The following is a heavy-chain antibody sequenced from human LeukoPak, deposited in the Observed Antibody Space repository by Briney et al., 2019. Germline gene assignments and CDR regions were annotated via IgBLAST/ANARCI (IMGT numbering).Heavy chain of an antibody. CDR3: TTEGITGTTAEAFDI. V-gene: IGHV3-15*01. CDR1: GFKFSTYG. J-gene: IGHJ3*02. CDR2: IKSKTDGGTT. Sequence: PGGSLRLSCAASGFKFSTYGMHWVRQAPGKGLGWVGRIKSKTDGGTTDYAAPVKGRFTISRDDSKNTLYLQMNSLKTEDTAVYYCTTEGITGTTAEAFDIWGQGTMVTVSS. D-gene: IGHD1-20*01.